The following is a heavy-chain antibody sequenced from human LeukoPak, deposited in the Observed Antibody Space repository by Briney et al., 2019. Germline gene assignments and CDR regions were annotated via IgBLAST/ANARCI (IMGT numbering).Heavy chain of an antibody. CDR1: GGSISRYY. D-gene: IGHD1-7*01. Sequence: SETLSLTCTVSGGSISRYYWSWIRQPPGKGLEWIGYIYYSGSTKYNPSLKSRVTISVDTSKNQFSLKLSSVTAAETAIYYCARTGITGTTNYYYYYMDVWGKGTTVTVSS. J-gene: IGHJ6*03. CDR3: ARTGITGTTNYYYYYMDV. CDR2: IYYSGST. V-gene: IGHV4-59*08.